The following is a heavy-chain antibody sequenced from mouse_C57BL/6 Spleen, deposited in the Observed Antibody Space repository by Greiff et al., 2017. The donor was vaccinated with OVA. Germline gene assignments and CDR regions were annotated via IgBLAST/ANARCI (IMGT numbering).Heavy chain of an antibody. D-gene: IGHD1-1*01. CDR3: AIITTVEAWFAY. V-gene: IGHV1-76*01. J-gene: IGHJ3*01. Sequence: VQLQQSGAELVRPGASVKLSCKASGYTFTDYYINWVKQRPGQGLEWIARIYPGSGNTYYNEKFKGKATLTAEKSSSTAYMQLSSLTSEDSAVYFCAIITTVEAWFAYWGQGTLVTVSA. CDR1: GYTFTDYY. CDR2: IYPGSGNT.